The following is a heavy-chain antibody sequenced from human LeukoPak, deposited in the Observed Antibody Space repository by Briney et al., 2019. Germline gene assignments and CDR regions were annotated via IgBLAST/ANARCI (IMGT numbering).Heavy chain of an antibody. CDR2: ISYDGSNK. Sequence: PGGTLRLSCAVSGFTLRSYGMSWVRQAPGKGLEWVAVISYDGSNKYYADSVKGRFTISRDNSKNTLYLQMNSLRAEDTAVYYCAKPGGRWLQSNFDYWGQGTLVTVSS. CDR3: AKPGGRWLQSNFDY. J-gene: IGHJ4*02. V-gene: IGHV3-30*18. D-gene: IGHD5-24*01. CDR1: GFTLRSYG.